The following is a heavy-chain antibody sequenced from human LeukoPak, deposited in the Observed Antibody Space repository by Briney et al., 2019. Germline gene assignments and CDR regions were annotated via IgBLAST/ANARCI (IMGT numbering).Heavy chain of an antibody. V-gene: IGHV1-69*05. D-gene: IGHD3-22*01. J-gene: IGHJ3*02. CDR3: ARERGTYYYDSSGPRGAFDI. CDR2: IIPIFGTA. CDR1: GGTFSSYA. Sequence: ASVKVSCKASGGTFSSYAISWVRQAPGQGLEWMGGIIPIFGTANYAQKFQGRVTITTDESTSTAYMELSSLRSEDTAVYYCARERGTYYYDSSGPRGAFDIWGQGTMVTVSS.